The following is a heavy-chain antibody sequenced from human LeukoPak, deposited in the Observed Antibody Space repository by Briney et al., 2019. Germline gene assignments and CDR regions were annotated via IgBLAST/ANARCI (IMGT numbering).Heavy chain of an antibody. CDR1: GGSFSGYY. Sequence: SETLSLTCAVYGGSFSGYYWSWIRQPPGKGLEWIGEINHSGSTNYNPSLKSRVTISVDTSKNQLSLKLSSVTAADTAVYYCAPLIAAADMEGYWGQGTLVTVSS. J-gene: IGHJ4*02. CDR2: INHSGST. CDR3: APLIAAADMEGY. D-gene: IGHD6-13*01. V-gene: IGHV4-34*01.